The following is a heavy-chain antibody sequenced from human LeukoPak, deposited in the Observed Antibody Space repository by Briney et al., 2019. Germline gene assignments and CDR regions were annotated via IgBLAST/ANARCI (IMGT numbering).Heavy chain of an antibody. CDR2: MNPNSGNT. Sequence: ASVKVSCKASGYTFTSYDINWVRQATGQGLEWMGWMNPNSGNTGYAQKFQGRVTMTRNTSISTAYMELSSLRSEDTSVYYCARLFLSQPEYYYYYYIDVWGKGTTVTVSS. D-gene: IGHD1-14*01. CDR3: ARLFLSQPEYYYYYYIDV. J-gene: IGHJ6*03. V-gene: IGHV1-8*01. CDR1: GYTFTSYD.